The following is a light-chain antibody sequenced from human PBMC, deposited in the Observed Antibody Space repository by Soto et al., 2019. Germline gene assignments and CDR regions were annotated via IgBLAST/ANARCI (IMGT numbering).Light chain of an antibody. CDR3: AAWDDSLNGHV. Sequence: QSVLTQPPSASGTPGQRVTISCSGSSSNIGSNTENWFQQLPGTAPKPLIQTNDQRPSGVPDRFSGSKSGTSASLAISGLQSEDEADYYCAAWDDSLNGHVFGTGTKLTVL. J-gene: IGLJ1*01. V-gene: IGLV1-44*01. CDR1: SSNIGSNT. CDR2: TND.